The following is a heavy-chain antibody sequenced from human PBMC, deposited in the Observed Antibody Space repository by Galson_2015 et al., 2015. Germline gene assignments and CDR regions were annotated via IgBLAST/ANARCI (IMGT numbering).Heavy chain of an antibody. Sequence: SLRLSCAASGFTFSSYWMSWVRQAPGKGLEWVANIKQDGSEKYYVDSVTGRFTISRDNSKNSLYLQMNSLRAEDTAVYYFARSDVIPGRTAESLPHRAPGTRPTVSS. V-gene: IGHV3-7*01. J-gene: IGHJ1*01. CDR1: GFTFSSYW. CDR2: IKQDGSEK. D-gene: IGHD3-16*02. CDR3: ARSDVIPGRTAESLPH.